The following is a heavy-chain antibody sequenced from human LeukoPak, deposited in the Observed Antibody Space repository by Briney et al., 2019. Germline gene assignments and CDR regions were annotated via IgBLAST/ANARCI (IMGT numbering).Heavy chain of an antibody. CDR3: ARRNTNSGWYRDDY. V-gene: IGHV4-59*08. Sequence: SETLSLTCTVSGGSIDSHYWSWIRQPPGKGLEWNGYIYDSGSTKYNPSLKGRVTISLDMSKNQFSLQLTSVTAADTAVYYCARRNTNSGWYRDDYWGQGTLISVST. J-gene: IGHJ4*02. D-gene: IGHD6-19*01. CDR2: IYDSGST. CDR1: GGSIDSHY.